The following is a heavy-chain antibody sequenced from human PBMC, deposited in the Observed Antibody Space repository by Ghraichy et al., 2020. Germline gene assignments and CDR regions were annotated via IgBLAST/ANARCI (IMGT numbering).Heavy chain of an antibody. CDR1: GDSLNNYY. J-gene: IGHJ5*02. Sequence: SETLSLTCTVSGDSLNNYYWSWIRQPPGKGLEWIGSIYHNGRTKYNPSLKSRVTMSVDTSKNQFSLSLTSVTAADTAVFYCARDQEWRAISSGFDPWGQETLVSVSP. CDR2: IYHNGRT. V-gene: IGHV4-59*01. D-gene: IGHD3-3*01. CDR3: ARDQEWRAISSGFDP.